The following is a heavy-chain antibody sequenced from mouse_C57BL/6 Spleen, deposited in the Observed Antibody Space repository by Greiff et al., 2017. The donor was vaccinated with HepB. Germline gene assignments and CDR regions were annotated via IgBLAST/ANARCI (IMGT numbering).Heavy chain of an antibody. CDR1: GYTFTSYW. J-gene: IGHJ4*01. CDR2: INPSNGGT. V-gene: IGHV1-53*01. CDR3: ARLHLYGSSYDYAMDY. D-gene: IGHD1-1*01. Sequence: VQLQQPGTELVKPGASVKLSCKASGYTFTSYWMHWVKQRPGQGLEWIGNINPSNGGTNYNEKFKSKATLTVDKSSSTAYMQLSSLTSEDSAVYYCARLHLYGSSYDYAMDYWGQGTSVTVSS.